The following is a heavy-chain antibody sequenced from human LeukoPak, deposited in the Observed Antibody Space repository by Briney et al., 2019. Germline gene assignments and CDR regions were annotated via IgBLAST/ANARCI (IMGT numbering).Heavy chain of an antibody. V-gene: IGHV4-59*01. D-gene: IGHD2-15*01. Sequence: KPSETLSLTCTVSGGSISSYYWSWIRQPPGKGLEWIGNIYYSGTTYYSPSLKSRVTISVDTSKNQFSLKLSSVTAADTAVYYCARRYCSGGSCYFDYWGQGTLVTVSS. CDR3: ARRYCSGGSCYFDY. CDR1: GGSISSYY. CDR2: IYYSGTT. J-gene: IGHJ4*02.